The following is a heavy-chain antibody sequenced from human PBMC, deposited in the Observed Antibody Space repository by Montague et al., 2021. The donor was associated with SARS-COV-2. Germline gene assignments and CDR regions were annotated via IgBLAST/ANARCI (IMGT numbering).Heavy chain of an antibody. CDR2: INHSGST. Sequence: SETLSLTCAVYGGSLSGYLWTWILQPPGKGLEWIGEINHSGSTNYNSSLKRRITISVDTSKKQVSLKMKSVTAADTAVYYCARIPRINRGWGADYWGQGTLVTVSS. CDR3: ARIPRINRGWGADY. J-gene: IGHJ4*02. V-gene: IGHV4-34*01. CDR1: GGSLSGYL. D-gene: IGHD3-10*01.